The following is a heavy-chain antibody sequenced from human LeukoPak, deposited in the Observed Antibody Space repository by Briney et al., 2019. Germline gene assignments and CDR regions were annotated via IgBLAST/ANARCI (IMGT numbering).Heavy chain of an antibody. D-gene: IGHD6-6*01. CDR2: IETDGSST. J-gene: IGHJ4*02. CDR3: ARDSLARPLGY. CDR1: GFSFSRYW. V-gene: IGHV3-74*01. Sequence: GGSLRLSCAASGFSFSRYWMHWVRQAPGKGLVWVSRIETDGSSTNYADSVKGRFTISRDNAKNSLYLQMNSLRAEDTAVYYCARDSLARPLGYWGQGTLVTVSS.